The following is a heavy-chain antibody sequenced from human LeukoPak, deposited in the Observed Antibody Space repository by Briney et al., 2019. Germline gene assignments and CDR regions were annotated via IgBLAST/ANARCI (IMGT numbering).Heavy chain of an antibody. Sequence: SVKVSCKASGGTFSSYAISGVRQAPGQGLEWMGGIIPIFGTANYAQKFQGRVTITADESTSTAYMELSSLKSEDTAVYYSARVDKADCSSTSCPFDIWGQGTMVTVSS. D-gene: IGHD2-2*01. CDR3: ARVDKADCSSTSCPFDI. CDR2: IIPIFGTA. CDR1: GGTFSSYA. V-gene: IGHV1-69*13. J-gene: IGHJ3*02.